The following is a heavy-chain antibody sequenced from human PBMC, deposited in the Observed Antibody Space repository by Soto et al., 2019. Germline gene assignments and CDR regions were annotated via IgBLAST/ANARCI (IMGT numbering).Heavy chain of an antibody. CDR3: ARGPKIVVVAANADYYYYGMDV. J-gene: IGHJ6*02. V-gene: IGHV1-69*13. CDR1: GGTFSSYA. Sequence: ASVKVSCKASGGTFSSYAISWVRQAPGQGLEWMGGIIPIFGTANYAQKFQGRVTITADESTSTAYMELSSLRSEDTAVYYCARGPKIVVVAANADYYYYGMDVWGQGTTVTVSS. CDR2: IIPIFGTA. D-gene: IGHD2-15*01.